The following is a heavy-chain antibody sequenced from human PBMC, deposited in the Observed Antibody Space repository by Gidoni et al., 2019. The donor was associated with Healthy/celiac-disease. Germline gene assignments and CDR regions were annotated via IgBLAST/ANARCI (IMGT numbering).Heavy chain of an antibody. J-gene: IGHJ4*02. CDR3: AKDRGLYSGSFFDY. CDR2: ISYDGSNK. V-gene: IGHV3-30*18. Sequence: QVQLVESGGGVVQPGRSLRLSCAASGFTFSSYGMHWVRQAPGKGLEWVAVISYDGSNKYYADSVKGRFTISRDNSKNTLYLQMNSLRAEDTAVYYCAKDRGLYSGSFFDYWGQGTLVTVSS. CDR1: GFTFSSYG. D-gene: IGHD1-26*01.